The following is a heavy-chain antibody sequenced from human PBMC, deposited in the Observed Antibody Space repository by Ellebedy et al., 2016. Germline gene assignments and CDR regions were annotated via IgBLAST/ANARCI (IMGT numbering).Heavy chain of an antibody. CDR2: ISTDGSLI. CDR3: ARALPEYSSGWYIGPGAFDI. CDR1: GFTFSYYG. V-gene: IGHV3-21*01. D-gene: IGHD6-19*01. J-gene: IGHJ3*02. Sequence: GESLKISCAASGFTFSYYGMNWVRQAPGKGLEWVSSISTDGSLIYSANSLKGRFTISRDNAKNSLYLQMNSLRAGDTAVYYCARALPEYSSGWYIGPGAFDIWGQGTVVTVSS.